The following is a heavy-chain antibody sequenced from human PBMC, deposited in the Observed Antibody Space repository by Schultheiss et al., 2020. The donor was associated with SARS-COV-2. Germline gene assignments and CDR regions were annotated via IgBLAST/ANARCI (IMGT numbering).Heavy chain of an antibody. Sequence: GGSLRLSCAASGFTFSSYGMHWVRQAPGKGLEWVAVISYDGSNKYYADSVKGRFTISRDNSKNTLYLQMNSLRAEDTAVYYCARDQGYYYGMDVWGQGTTVTVSS. CDR3: ARDQGYYYGMDV. CDR1: GFTFSSYG. J-gene: IGHJ6*02. CDR2: ISYDGSNK. V-gene: IGHV3-30*03.